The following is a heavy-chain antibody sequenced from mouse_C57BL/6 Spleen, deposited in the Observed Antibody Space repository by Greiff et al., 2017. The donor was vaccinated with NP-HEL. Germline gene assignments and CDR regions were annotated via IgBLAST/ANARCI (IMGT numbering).Heavy chain of an antibody. D-gene: IGHD1-1*01. Sequence: EVQLVESGPVLVKPGASVKMSCKASGYTFTDYYMNWVKQSHGKSLEWIGVINPYNGGTSYNQKFKGKATLTVDKSSSTAYMELNSLTSEDSAVYYCARYYCGSSYPAWFAYWGQGTLVTVSA. CDR1: GYTFTDYY. CDR3: ARYYCGSSYPAWFAY. J-gene: IGHJ3*01. V-gene: IGHV1-19*01. CDR2: INPYNGGT.